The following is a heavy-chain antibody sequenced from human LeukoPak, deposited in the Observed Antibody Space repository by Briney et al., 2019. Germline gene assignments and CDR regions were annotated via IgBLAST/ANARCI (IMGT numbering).Heavy chain of an antibody. D-gene: IGHD7-27*01. Sequence: SETLSLTCTVSGGSISSYYWSWIRQPPGKGLEWIGYNSYSGSTNYNPSLKSRVTISLDTSKNQFSLKLSSVTAADTAVYYCAQNWGSYALDIWGQGTMVTVSS. CDR1: GGSISSYY. CDR2: NSYSGST. CDR3: AQNWGSYALDI. V-gene: IGHV4-59*01. J-gene: IGHJ3*02.